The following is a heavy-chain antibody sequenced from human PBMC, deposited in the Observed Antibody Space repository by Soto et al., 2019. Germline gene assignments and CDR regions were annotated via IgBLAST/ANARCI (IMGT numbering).Heavy chain of an antibody. CDR3: GTRAGGGGY. CDR2: IYSGGYT. V-gene: IGHV3-53*01. Sequence: EVQLVESGGGLIQPGGSLRLSCAVSGFTVSNNYMSWVRQAPGKGLEGVSVIYSGGYTAYGDSVKGRFTISRDNSKNTLTLQMKGLRAAAAGVYYGGTRAGGGGYWGQGTLVTVSS. J-gene: IGHJ4*02. CDR1: GFTVSNNY. D-gene: IGHD3-10*01.